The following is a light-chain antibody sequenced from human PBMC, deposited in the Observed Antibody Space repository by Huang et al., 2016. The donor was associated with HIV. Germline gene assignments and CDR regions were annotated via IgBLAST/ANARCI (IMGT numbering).Light chain of an antibody. V-gene: IGKV3-15*01. Sequence: EIVVTQSPVTLSASPGETVTLSCRARQSIGNLAWYQQKPGPAPRLLIYGASTRVIGIPDRFSVIGSGTEFTLTISSLQSEDFAVYFCQQYNSWPPWTFGQGTKVDIK. CDR3: QQYNSWPPWT. J-gene: IGKJ1*01. CDR2: GAS. CDR1: QSIGN.